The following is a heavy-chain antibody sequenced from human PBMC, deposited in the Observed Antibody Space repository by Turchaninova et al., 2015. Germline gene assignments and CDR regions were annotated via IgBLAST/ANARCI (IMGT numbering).Heavy chain of an antibody. Sequence: EEQVVQSGGGLVQPGESLRLSCAASGFTFSSYWCNWVRQAPGKGLGWVANIKQDGSEKYYVDSVKGRFTISRDNAKNSVYLQMNSLRAEDTAVYYCARAMDVWGKGTTVTVSS. J-gene: IGHJ6*03. V-gene: IGHV3-7*01. CDR3: ARAMDV. CDR2: IKQDGSEK. CDR1: GFTFSSYW.